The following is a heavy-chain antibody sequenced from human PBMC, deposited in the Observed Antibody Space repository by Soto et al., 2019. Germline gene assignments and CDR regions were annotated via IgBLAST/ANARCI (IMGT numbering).Heavy chain of an antibody. CDR1: GYTFTSYD. CDR2: MNLNSGNT. V-gene: IGHV1-8*01. Sequence: QVQLVQSGAEVKKPGASVKVSCKASGYTFTSYDINWVRQATGQGLAWMGWMNLNSGNTCSAQKFQGRVTMTRNTSISTAYMELSSLRSEDTAVYYCARGPRRRAVTALIDYWGQGTLVTVSS. D-gene: IGHD2-21*02. CDR3: ARGPRRRAVTALIDY. J-gene: IGHJ4*02.